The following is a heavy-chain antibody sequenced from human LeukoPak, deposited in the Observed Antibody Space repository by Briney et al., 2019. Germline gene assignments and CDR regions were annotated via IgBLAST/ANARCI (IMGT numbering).Heavy chain of an antibody. CDR2: VSAYSGVT. CDR1: GYTFTSYA. V-gene: IGHV1-18*01. Sequence: ASVKDSCKASGYTFTSYAISWVRQAPGQGLERMGWVSAYSGVTNYAQKFQGRVTMATDTPTSTAYMELRSLRSDDTAVYYCARVDLYYDSSGYSQAANDYWGQGTLVTVSS. J-gene: IGHJ4*02. D-gene: IGHD3-22*01. CDR3: ARVDLYYDSSGYSQAANDY.